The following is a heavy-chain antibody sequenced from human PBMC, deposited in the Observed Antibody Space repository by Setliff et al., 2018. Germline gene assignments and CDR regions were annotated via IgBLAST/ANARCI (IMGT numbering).Heavy chain of an antibody. CDR1: GYIFAGYY. D-gene: IGHD3-22*01. CDR2: INPISGGA. CDR3: ARDTRDKYDTSGYYLSFDS. V-gene: IGHV1-2*02. J-gene: IGHJ4*02. Sequence: ASVKVSCKASGYIFAGYYMHWVRQTPGQGLEWMGWINPISGGAKYVQKFQGRVTIAADESARTAYMEMSSLRFGDTAVYYCARDTRDKYDTSGYYLSFDSGGQGTRVTVPQ.